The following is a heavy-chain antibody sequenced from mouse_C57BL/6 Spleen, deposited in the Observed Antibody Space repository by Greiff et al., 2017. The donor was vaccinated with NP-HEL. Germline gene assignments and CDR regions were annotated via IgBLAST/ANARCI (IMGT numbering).Heavy chain of an antibody. CDR3: ARPYYYGSSPDWYFDV. D-gene: IGHD1-1*01. Sequence: QVQLQQSGTELVKPGASVKLSCKASGYTFTSYWMHWVKQRPGQGLEWIGNINPSNGGTNYNEKFKSKATLTVDKSSSTAYMQLSSLTSEDSAVYYCARPYYYGSSPDWYFDVWGTGTTVTVSS. V-gene: IGHV1-53*01. J-gene: IGHJ1*03. CDR1: GYTFTSYW. CDR2: INPSNGGT.